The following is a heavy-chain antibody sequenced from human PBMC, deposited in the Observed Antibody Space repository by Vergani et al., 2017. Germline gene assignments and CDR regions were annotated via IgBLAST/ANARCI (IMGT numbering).Heavy chain of an antibody. J-gene: IGHJ4*02. CDR1: GYSFTNYW. V-gene: IGHV5-51*01. CDR3: ARLYGRDSSGSKYFDY. D-gene: IGHD3-22*01. CDR2: IHPADSDT. Sequence: EVQLVQSGAEVKKPGESLKISCQMSGYSFTNYWIGWVRQMPGKGWEWMGIIHPADSDTRYSPSYRGQVTISVDKSISTAYLQRSSLRASDSAIYYCARLYGRDSSGSKYFDYWGQGTLVTVSS.